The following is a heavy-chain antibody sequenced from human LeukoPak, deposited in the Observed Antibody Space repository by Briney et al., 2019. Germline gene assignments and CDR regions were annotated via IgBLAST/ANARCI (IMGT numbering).Heavy chain of an antibody. V-gene: IGHV1-69*13. J-gene: IGHJ4*02. CDR1: GGTFSSYA. CDR2: IIPIFGTA. Sequence: ASVKVSCKASGGTFSSYAISWVRQAPGQGLEWMGGIIPIFGTANYAQKFQGRVTITADESTSTAYMELRSLRSDDTAVYYCARADVSGSYFHLDYWGQGTLVTVSS. CDR3: ARADVSGSYFHLDY. D-gene: IGHD3-16*01.